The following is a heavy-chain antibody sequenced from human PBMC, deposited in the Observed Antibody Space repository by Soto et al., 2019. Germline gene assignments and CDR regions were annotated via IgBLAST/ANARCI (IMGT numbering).Heavy chain of an antibody. V-gene: IGHV3-23*01. J-gene: IGHJ4*02. Sequence: EVQLLESGGSLVQPGGSLRLSCAASGFTFSSYAMSWVRQAPGKGLEWVSAISGSGGSTYYADSVKGRFTISRDNSKNTLYLQMNSLRAEDTAVYYCAKTDRGFYYDGSGYYAYWGQGTLVTVSS. D-gene: IGHD3-22*01. CDR3: AKTDRGFYYDGSGYYAY. CDR1: GFTFSSYA. CDR2: ISGSGGST.